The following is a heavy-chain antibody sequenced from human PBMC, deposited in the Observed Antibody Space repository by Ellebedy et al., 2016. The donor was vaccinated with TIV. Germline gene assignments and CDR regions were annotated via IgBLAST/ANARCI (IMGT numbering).Heavy chain of an antibody. Sequence: GESLKISCKGSGYSFTSYWISWVRQMPGKGLEWMGRIDPRRIDPRDSHTTYSPSFQGHVTISSDKSISTAYLQWSRLKASDTAIYYCARHGGYSSSPLNYWGQGTLVTVSS. D-gene: IGHD6-6*01. CDR3: ARHGGYSSSPLNY. CDR2: IDPRDSHT. CDR1: GYSFTSYW. J-gene: IGHJ4*02. V-gene: IGHV5-10-1*01.